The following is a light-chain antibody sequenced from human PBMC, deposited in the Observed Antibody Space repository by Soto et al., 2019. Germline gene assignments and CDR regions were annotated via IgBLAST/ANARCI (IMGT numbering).Light chain of an antibody. J-gene: IGKJ1*01. Sequence: EIVLTQSPGTLSLSPWETATLSCRASQSLTSSYLAWYQQRPGQAPSLLIYGVSSRATGIPDRFSGSGPGTDFTLTITRLEPEDFAVYYCQHYGYSLWTFGQGTKVDIK. CDR2: GVS. V-gene: IGKV3-20*01. CDR1: QSLTSSY. CDR3: QHYGYSLWT.